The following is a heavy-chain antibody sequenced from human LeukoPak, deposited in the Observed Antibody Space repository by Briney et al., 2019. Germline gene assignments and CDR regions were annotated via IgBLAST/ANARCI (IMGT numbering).Heavy chain of an antibody. CDR3: ARTLVTTTSMSFDY. J-gene: IGHJ4*02. D-gene: IGHD4-17*01. V-gene: IGHV4-31*03. CDR1: TGSISSGDYY. CDR2: IYYSGST. Sequence: SQTLSLTCTVSTGSISSGDYYWSWIRQHPGKGLEWIGYIYYSGSTYYNPSLRSRVTISVDTSKDQFSLELSSVTAADTAVYYCARTLVTTTSMSFDYWGQGTLVTVSS.